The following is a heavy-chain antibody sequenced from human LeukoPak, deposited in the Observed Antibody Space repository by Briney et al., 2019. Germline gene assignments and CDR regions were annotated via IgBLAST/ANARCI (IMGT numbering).Heavy chain of an antibody. CDR2: ISYDGSNK. Sequence: GGSLRLSCAASGFTFSSYWMSWVRQAPGKGLEWVAVISYDGSNKYYADSVKGRFTISRDNSKNTLYLQMNSLRAEDTAVYYCARAPRPYCSGGSCYTFDYWGQGTLVTVSS. CDR1: GFTFSSYW. D-gene: IGHD2-15*01. V-gene: IGHV3-30*03. J-gene: IGHJ4*02. CDR3: ARAPRPYCSGGSCYTFDY.